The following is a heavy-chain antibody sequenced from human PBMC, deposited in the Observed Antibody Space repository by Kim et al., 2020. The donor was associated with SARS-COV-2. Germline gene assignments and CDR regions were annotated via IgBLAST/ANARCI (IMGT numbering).Heavy chain of an antibody. CDR3: ARDQEVIVVVVADRNWFDP. D-gene: IGHD2-15*01. Sequence: ASVKVSCKASGYTFTSYGISWVRQAPGQGLEWMGWISAYNGNTNYAQKLQGRVTMTTDTSTSTAYMELRSLRSDDTAVYYCARDQEVIVVVVADRNWFDPWGQGTLVTVSS. V-gene: IGHV1-18*01. J-gene: IGHJ5*02. CDR1: GYTFTSYG. CDR2: ISAYNGNT.